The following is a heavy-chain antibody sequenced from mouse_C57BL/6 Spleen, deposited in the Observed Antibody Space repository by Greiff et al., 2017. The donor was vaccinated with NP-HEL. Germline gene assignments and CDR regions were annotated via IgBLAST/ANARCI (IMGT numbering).Heavy chain of an antibody. CDR3: VRQGSYYAMDY. CDR2: IRSKSNNYAT. J-gene: IGHJ4*01. V-gene: IGHV10-1*01. Sequence: EVNVVESGGGLVQPKGSLKLSCAASGFSFNTYAMNWVRQAPGKGLEWVARIRSKSNNYATYYADSVKDRFTISRDDSESMLYLQMNNLKTEDTAMYYCVRQGSYYAMDYWGQGTSVTVSS. CDR1: GFSFNTYA.